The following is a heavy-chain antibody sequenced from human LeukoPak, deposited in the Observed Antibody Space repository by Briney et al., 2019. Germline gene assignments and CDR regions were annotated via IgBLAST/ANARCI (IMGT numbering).Heavy chain of an antibody. Sequence: PSETLSLTCTVSGGSISSYYWSWIRQPPGKGLEWIGYIYYSGSTNYNPSLKSRVTISVDTSKNQFSLKLSSVTAADTAVYYCAREKGDCSSTSCYHWFDPWGQGTLVTVSS. D-gene: IGHD2-2*01. J-gene: IGHJ5*02. CDR2: IYYSGST. CDR3: AREKGDCSSTSCYHWFDP. CDR1: GGSISSYY. V-gene: IGHV4-59*01.